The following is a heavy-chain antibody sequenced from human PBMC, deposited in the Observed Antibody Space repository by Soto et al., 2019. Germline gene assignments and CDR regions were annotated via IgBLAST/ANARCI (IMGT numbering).Heavy chain of an antibody. CDR3: ATGPEASYYDTLTGYSYAMDV. J-gene: IGHJ6*02. D-gene: IGHD3-9*01. CDR2: IYYSGST. Sequence: PSETLSLTCTVSGGSISSYYWSWIRQPPGKGLEWIGYIYYSGSTNYNPSLKSRVTISVDTSKNQFSLKLSSVTAADTAVYYCATGPEASYYDTLTGYSYAMDVWGQGTTVTVSS. V-gene: IGHV4-59*01. CDR1: GGSISSYY.